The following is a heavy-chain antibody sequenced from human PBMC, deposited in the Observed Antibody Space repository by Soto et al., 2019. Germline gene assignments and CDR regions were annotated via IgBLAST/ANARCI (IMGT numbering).Heavy chain of an antibody. CDR1: GASISVHSYY. V-gene: IGHV4-39*01. Sequence: SETLSLTCTVSGASISVHSYYWTWISQPPGKGLEWIGSSYYSGTTYFNPSLKSRDTISVDTSKNQFSLRLTSVTAANTASYYCTGRYNWNDNYFDHWCPGALVTVSS. D-gene: IGHD1-20*01. CDR3: TGRYNWNDNYFDH. CDR2: SYYSGTT. J-gene: IGHJ5*02.